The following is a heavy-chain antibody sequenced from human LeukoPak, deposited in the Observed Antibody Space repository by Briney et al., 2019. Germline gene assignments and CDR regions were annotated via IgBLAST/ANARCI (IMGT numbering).Heavy chain of an antibody. CDR1: GGSISSYY. V-gene: IGHV4-59*08. CDR3: ARSGYCSGGSCYATGLFHY. Sequence: SETLSLTCTVPGGSISSYYWSWIRQPPGKGLEWIAYIYYSGSTTYNPSLKSRVTISLDTSKNQFSLKLSSVTAADTAVYYCARSGYCSGGSCYATGLFHYWGQGTPVTVSS. CDR2: IYYSGST. D-gene: IGHD2-15*01. J-gene: IGHJ4*02.